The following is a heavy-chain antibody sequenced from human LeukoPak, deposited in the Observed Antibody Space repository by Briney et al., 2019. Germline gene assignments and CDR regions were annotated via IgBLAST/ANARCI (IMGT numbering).Heavy chain of an antibody. CDR3: AKSPKDSGYYEPIDY. J-gene: IGHJ4*02. CDR1: GFTFDDYA. Sequence: PGGSPRLSCAGSGFTFDDYAMHWVRQAPGKGLEWVSGINWNSGSIDYADSVKGRFTISRDNAKNSLYLQMNSLRAEDTALYYCAKSPKDSGYYEPIDYWGQGTLVTVSS. D-gene: IGHD3-22*01. V-gene: IGHV3-9*01. CDR2: INWNSGSI.